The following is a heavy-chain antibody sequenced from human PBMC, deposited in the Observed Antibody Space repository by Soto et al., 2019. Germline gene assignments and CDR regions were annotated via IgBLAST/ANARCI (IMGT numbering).Heavy chain of an antibody. CDR1: GYTFTSCG. CDR3: AIGLWFGELRY. CDR2: ISAYNGNT. J-gene: IGHJ1*01. D-gene: IGHD3-10*01. Sequence: QVQLVQSGAEVKKPGASVKVSCKASGYTFTSCGISWVRQAPGQGREWMGWISAYNGNTNYAQKLQGRVTMTTDTSTRTAYMELRSVRSDDRAVYYCAIGLWFGELRYWGRGTLVTVSS. V-gene: IGHV1-18*01.